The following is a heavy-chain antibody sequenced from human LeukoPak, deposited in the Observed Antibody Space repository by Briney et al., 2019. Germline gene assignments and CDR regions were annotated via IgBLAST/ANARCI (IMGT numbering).Heavy chain of an antibody. Sequence: GASVKLSCKASGYTFTSHDINWVRQATGQGLEWMGWMNSNTGNTGYAQKFQDRVTMTRDTSISTAYMELRSLTSEDTAVYYCARGSGSGGRDWFDPWGQGTLVTVSS. D-gene: IGHD6-19*01. CDR2: MNSNTGNT. CDR1: GYTFTSHD. J-gene: IGHJ5*02. CDR3: ARGSGSGGRDWFDP. V-gene: IGHV1-8*01.